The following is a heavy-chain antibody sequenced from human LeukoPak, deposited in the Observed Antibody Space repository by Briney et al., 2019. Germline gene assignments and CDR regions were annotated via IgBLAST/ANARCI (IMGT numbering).Heavy chain of an antibody. Sequence: GGSLRLSCAASGFTFSSYAMSWVRQAPGKGLEWVSAISGSGGSTYYADSVKGRFTISRDNSKNTLYLQMNSLRAEDTAAYYCAKGVIAATLVTAFDIWGQGTMVTVSS. CDR3: AKGVIAATLVTAFDI. CDR1: GFTFSSYA. V-gene: IGHV3-23*01. D-gene: IGHD6-13*01. J-gene: IGHJ3*02. CDR2: ISGSGGST.